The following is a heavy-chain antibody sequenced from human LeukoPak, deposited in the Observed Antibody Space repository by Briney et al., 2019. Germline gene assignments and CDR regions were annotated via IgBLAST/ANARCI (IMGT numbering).Heavy chain of an antibody. V-gene: IGHV3-23*01. CDR3: AKRGVVIRVFLVGFHKEAYYFDS. CDR2: LRGSVGGT. J-gene: IGHJ4*02. CDR1: GITLSNYG. D-gene: IGHD3-10*01. Sequence: GGSLRLSCAVSGITLSNYGMSWVRQAPGKGLEWFAGLRGSVGGTNYADSVQGRFTISRDNPKNTLYLQMNSLRAEDTAVYFCAKRGVVIRVFLVGFHKEAYYFDSWGQGALVTVSS.